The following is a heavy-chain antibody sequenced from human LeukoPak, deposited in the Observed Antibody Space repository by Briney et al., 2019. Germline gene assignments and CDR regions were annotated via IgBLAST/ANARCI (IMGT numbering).Heavy chain of an antibody. CDR1: GGTFSSYA. J-gene: IGHJ4*02. D-gene: IGHD5-12*01. Sequence: GASVKVSCKASGGTFSSYAISWVRQATGQGLEWMGWMNPNSGNTGYAQKFQGRVTMARSTSISTAYMELSSLRSEDTAVYYCARGPKKGLKGSGYVFDYWGQETLVTVSS. V-gene: IGHV1-8*02. CDR2: MNPNSGNT. CDR3: ARGPKKGLKGSGYVFDY.